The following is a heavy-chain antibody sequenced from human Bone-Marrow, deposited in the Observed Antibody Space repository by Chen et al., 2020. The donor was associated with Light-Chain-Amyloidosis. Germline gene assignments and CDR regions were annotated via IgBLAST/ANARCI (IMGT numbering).Heavy chain of an antibody. J-gene: IGHJ4*02. Sequence: QVQLVESGGGVVQPGRSLRLSCAAFGFTFSSYSIHWVCQAPGKGLEWVAIISYDGSDKYYADSVKGRFTISRDNSKNTLYLQMNSLRAEDTAVYYCARGGNTYTSSSTLFDYWGQGTLVTVSS. CDR1: GFTFSSYS. CDR3: ARGGNTYTSSSTLFDY. V-gene: IGHV3-30*04. D-gene: IGHD6-6*01. CDR2: ISYDGSDK.